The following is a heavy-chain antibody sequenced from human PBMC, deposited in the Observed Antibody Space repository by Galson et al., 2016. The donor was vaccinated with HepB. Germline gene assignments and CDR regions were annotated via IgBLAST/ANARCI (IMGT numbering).Heavy chain of an antibody. D-gene: IGHD3-3*01. CDR3: ARITIFGVATLYYYYGMDV. V-gene: IGHV1-18*04. CDR2: ISVYNGNT. J-gene: IGHJ6*02. Sequence: SVKVSCKASGYTFTNYYMHWVRQAPGQGLEWMGWISVYNGNTNYAQKLQGRVTMTTDTSTSTAYMELRSLRSDDTAVYYCARITIFGVATLYYYYGMDVWGQGTTVTVSS. CDR1: GYTFTNYY.